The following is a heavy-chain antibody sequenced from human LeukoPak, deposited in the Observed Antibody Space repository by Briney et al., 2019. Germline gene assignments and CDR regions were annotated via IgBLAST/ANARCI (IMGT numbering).Heavy chain of an antibody. J-gene: IGHJ4*02. CDR1: GFTFSGYA. Sequence: GGSLRLSCAASGFTFSGYAMTCVRQAPGKGVEGVSSITGSGDYTYYIDSVKGRFTISRDNSKNILYLQMNSLRGEDTALYYCAKDGLYYDGSAHVYYFDYWGQGTLVAASS. CDR2: ITGSGDYT. D-gene: IGHD3-22*01. CDR3: AKDGLYYDGSAHVYYFDY. V-gene: IGHV3-23*01.